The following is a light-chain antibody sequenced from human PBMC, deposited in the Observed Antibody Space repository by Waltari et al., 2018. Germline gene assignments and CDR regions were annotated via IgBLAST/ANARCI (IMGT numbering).Light chain of an antibody. J-gene: IGLJ3*02. CDR2: RNA. V-gene: IGLV1-47*01. Sequence: QSGLTQSPSVSGTPGQSVTISRSASTSNIGSYHIYWSQQLPGAAPKLLVDRNAQRPSGVPDRFSGSKSVTSASLAISGLRSEDEAFYYCAAWDDSLTAWLFGGGTKLTVL. CDR1: TSNIGSYH. CDR3: AAWDDSLTAWL.